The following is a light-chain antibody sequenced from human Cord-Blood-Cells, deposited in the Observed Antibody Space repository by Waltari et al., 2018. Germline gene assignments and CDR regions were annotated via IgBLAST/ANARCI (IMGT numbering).Light chain of an antibody. CDR2: KAS. CDR3: QQYKSYST. J-gene: IGKJ2*01. V-gene: IGKV1-5*03. CDR1: QSISSW. Sequence: DIQMTQSPSTLSASVGDRVTITCRASQSISSWLDWYQQKPAKAPKLLIYKASSLESGVPSRFSGSGSGTEFTLTISSLQPDDFATYYCQQYKSYSTFGQGTKLEIK.